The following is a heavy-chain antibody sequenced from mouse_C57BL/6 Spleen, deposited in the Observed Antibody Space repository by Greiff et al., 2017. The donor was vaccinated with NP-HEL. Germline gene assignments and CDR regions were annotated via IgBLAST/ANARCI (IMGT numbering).Heavy chain of an antibody. J-gene: IGHJ1*03. CDR3: ARIFGYSWYFDV. D-gene: IGHD2-3*01. CDR2: INPNNGGT. V-gene: IGHV1-26*01. Sequence: VQLQQSGPELVKPGASVKISCKASGYTFTDYYMNWVKQSHGKSLEWIGDINPNNGGTSYNQKFKGKATLTVDKSSSTAYMELRSLTSEDSAVYYCARIFGYSWYFDVWGTGTTVTVSS. CDR1: GYTFTDYY.